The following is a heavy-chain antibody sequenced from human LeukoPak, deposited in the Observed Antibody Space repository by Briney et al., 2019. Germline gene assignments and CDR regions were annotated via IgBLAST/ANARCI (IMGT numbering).Heavy chain of an antibody. CDR3: ASVDTAMVDAFDI. CDR2: IYYSRCT. Sequence: PSETLFLTCTVSGGSFSSGSCYWSWMRQPPGKGLEWIGYIYYSRCTNYNPSLKSRVTISVDTSKNQFSLKLSSVTAADTAVYYCASVDTAMVDAFDIWGQGTMVTVSS. CDR1: GGSFSSGSCY. V-gene: IGHV4-61*01. J-gene: IGHJ3*02. D-gene: IGHD5-18*01.